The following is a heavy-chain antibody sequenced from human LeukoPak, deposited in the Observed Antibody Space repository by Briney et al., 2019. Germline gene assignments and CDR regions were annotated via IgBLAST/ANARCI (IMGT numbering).Heavy chain of an antibody. CDR2: INGGGGAE. V-gene: IGHV3-7*01. D-gene: IGHD6-13*01. J-gene: IGHJ4*02. CDR1: GFRFSTYW. CDR3: ATKSFIGTGDF. Sequence: GGSLRLSCAASGFRFSTYWMTWVRQAPGKGLEWLANINGGGGAESYAGSVVVRFTISRDNSKNSLYLQMNALTVEHTAIYYCATKSFIGTGDFWGQGTLVTVSS.